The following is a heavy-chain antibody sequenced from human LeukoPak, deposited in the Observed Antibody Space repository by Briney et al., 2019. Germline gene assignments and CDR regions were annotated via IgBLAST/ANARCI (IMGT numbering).Heavy chain of an antibody. J-gene: IGHJ4*02. CDR2: IKSKTDGGTT. CDR3: TTVRSLYYGSGNYYNVYYFDY. D-gene: IGHD3-10*01. CDR1: GFTFSSYW. Sequence: PGGSLRLSCAASGFTFSSYWMNWVRQAPGKGLEWVGRIKSKTDGGTTDYAAPVKDRFTISRDDSKNTLYLQMNSLKTDDTAVYYCTTVRSLYYGSGNYYNVYYFDYWGQGTLVTVSS. V-gene: IGHV3-15*01.